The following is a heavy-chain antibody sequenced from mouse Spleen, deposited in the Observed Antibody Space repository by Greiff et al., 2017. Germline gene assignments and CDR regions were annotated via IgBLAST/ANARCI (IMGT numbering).Heavy chain of an antibody. D-gene: IGHD2-1*01. J-gene: IGHJ3*01. CDR1: GYTFTSYW. V-gene: IGHV1-50*01. CDR3: ARGDGNLAWFAY. Sequence: QVQLQQSGAELVKPGASVKLSCKASGYTFTSYWMQWVKQRPGQGLEWIGEIDPSDSYTNYNQKFKGKATLTVDTSSSTAYMQLSSLTSEDSAVYYCARGDGNLAWFAYWGQGTLVTVSA. CDR2: IDPSDSYT.